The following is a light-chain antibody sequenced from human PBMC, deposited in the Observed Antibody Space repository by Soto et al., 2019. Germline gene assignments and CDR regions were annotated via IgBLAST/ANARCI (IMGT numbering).Light chain of an antibody. V-gene: IGLV2-14*01. CDR3: TSYTSSSTYV. CDR2: EVT. Sequence: QSALPQPASVSGSPGQSITISCTGTSRDVGGYNYVSWYQQHPDKAPKLMIYEVTNRPSGVSNRFSGSKSGNTASLTISGLQAEDEADYYCTSYTSSSTYVFGTGTKVTVL. CDR1: SRDVGGYNY. J-gene: IGLJ1*01.